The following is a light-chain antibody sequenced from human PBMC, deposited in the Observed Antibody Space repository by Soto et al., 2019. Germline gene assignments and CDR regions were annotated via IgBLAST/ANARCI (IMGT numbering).Light chain of an antibody. CDR3: QSYDSSLSGSYV. CDR2: EVT. V-gene: IGLV2-8*01. Sequence: QSVLTQPPSASGSPGQSVTISCTGSGSDVGFYSYVSWYQQHPGKVPKLLIYEVTKRPSGVPDRFSGSKSGTSASLAITGLQAEDEADYFCQSYDSSLSGSYVFGTGTKVTVL. J-gene: IGLJ1*01. CDR1: GSDVGFYSY.